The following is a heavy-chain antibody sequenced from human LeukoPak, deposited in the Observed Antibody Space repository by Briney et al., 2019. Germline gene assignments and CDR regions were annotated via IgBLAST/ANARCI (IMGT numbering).Heavy chain of an antibody. CDR3: AKEEWFRFDI. CDR2: INQDGSEN. D-gene: IGHD3-10*01. CDR1: GFTFNDYW. Sequence: PGGSLRLSCAASGFTFNDYWMSWVRQAPGRGLEWVANINQDGSENYYVDSMKGRFTISRDNSKNTLYLQMNSLRADDTAVYFCAKEEWFRFDIWGQGTSVTVSS. V-gene: IGHV3-7*01. J-gene: IGHJ4*02.